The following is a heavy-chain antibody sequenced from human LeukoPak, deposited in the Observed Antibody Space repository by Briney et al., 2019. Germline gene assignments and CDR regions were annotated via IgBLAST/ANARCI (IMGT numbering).Heavy chain of an antibody. V-gene: IGHV4-38-2*02. CDR1: GYSISSGYY. CDR3: ARNYYYDSSGYYKGIWYFDL. J-gene: IGHJ2*01. Sequence: SETLSLTCTVSGYSISSGYYWGWIRQPPGKGLEWIGSIYYSGSTYYNPSLKSRVTISVDTSKNQFSLKLSSVTAADTAVYYCARNYYYDSSGYYKGIWYFDLWGRGTLVTVSS. CDR2: IYYSGST. D-gene: IGHD3-22*01.